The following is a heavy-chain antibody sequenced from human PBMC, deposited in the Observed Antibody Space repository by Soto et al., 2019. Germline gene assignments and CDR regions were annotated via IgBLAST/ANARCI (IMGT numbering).Heavy chain of an antibody. Sequence: QVQLQESGPGLVKPSQTLSLTCTVSGGSISSGAYYWSWIRQHPGKGLEWIGYIYYSGSTYYNPSPKDPGTLFVSQVKNQFSLKLSSVTAADTAVYYCAIYDSSGSRGFQHWGQGTLVTVSS. V-gene: IGHV4-31*01. J-gene: IGHJ1*01. CDR1: GGSISSGAYY. D-gene: IGHD3-22*01. CDR2: IYYSGST. CDR3: AIYDSSGSRGFQH.